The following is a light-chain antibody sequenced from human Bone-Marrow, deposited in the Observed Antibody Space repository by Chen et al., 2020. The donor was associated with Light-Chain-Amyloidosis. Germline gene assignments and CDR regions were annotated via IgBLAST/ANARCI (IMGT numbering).Light chain of an antibody. V-gene: IGKV3-20*01. CDR3: LHYGTSPLT. Sequence: EIVLTQSPGTLSLSPGEGANLSCRASQTISSNYLTWYQQKFGQAPRLLIYGSSSRATGIPDRFTRSGYVADFTITIYRLEPEDIAMYYCLHYGTSPLTFGGGTYVDIK. CDR1: QTISSNY. CDR2: GSS. J-gene: IGKJ4*01.